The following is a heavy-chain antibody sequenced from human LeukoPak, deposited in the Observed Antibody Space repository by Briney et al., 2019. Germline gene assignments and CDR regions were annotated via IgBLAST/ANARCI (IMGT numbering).Heavy chain of an antibody. CDR3: ARGSGYMTTYCGGDCSLDAFDI. CDR2: IYTSGST. Sequence: SETLSLTCTVSGGSISSGSYYWSWIRQPAGKGLEWIGRIYTSGSTNYNPSLKSRVTISVDTSKNQFSLKLSSVTAADTAVDYCARGSGYMTTYCGGDCSLDAFDIWGQGTMVTVSS. CDR1: GGSISSGSYY. D-gene: IGHD2-21*02. J-gene: IGHJ3*02. V-gene: IGHV4-61*02.